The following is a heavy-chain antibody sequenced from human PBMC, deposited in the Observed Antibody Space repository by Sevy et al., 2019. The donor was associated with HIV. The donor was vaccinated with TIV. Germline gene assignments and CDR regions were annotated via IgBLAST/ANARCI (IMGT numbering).Heavy chain of an antibody. V-gene: IGHV3-33*01. CDR2: IWYDGSNK. J-gene: IGHJ5*02. D-gene: IGHD3-3*01. CDR1: GFTFSSYG. Sequence: GGSLRLSCAASGFTFSSYGMHWVRQAPGKGLEWVAVIWYDGSNKYYADSVKGRFPISRDNSKNTLYLQMNSLRAEDTAVYYCARGGREDYDFWSGYYSNGFDPWGQGTLVTVSS. CDR3: ARGGREDYDFWSGYYSNGFDP.